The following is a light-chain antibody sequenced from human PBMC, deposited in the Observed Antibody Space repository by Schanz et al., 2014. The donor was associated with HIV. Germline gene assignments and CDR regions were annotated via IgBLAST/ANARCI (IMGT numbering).Light chain of an antibody. CDR1: QSVSSF. V-gene: IGKV3-20*01. CDR3: QQYDSSPQIT. J-gene: IGKJ5*01. CDR2: GAS. Sequence: EIVLTQSPATLSLSPGERATLSCRARQSVSSFLAWYQQKPGQAPRLLIYGASSRATGIPDRFSGSGSGTDFTLTISRLEPEDYAVYYCQQYDSSPQITFGQGTRLEIK.